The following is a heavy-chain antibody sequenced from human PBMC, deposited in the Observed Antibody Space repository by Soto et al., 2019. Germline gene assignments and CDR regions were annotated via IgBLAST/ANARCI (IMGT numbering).Heavy chain of an antibody. CDR3: ARDYYYDSSGYPNHRIYNYYYGMDV. CDR1: GFTFSSYS. V-gene: IGHV3-48*02. D-gene: IGHD3-22*01. J-gene: IGHJ6*02. CDR2: ISSSSSTI. Sequence: GGSLRLSCAASGFTFSSYSMNWVRQAPGKGLEWVSYISSSSSTIYYADSVKGRFTISRDNAKNSLYLQMNSLRDEDTAVYYCARDYYYDSSGYPNHRIYNYYYGMDVWGQGTTVTVSS.